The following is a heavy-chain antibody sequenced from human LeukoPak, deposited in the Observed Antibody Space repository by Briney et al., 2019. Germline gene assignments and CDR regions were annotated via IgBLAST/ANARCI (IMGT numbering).Heavy chain of an antibody. J-gene: IGHJ4*02. CDR3: ARSYSYGTPFDY. V-gene: IGHV4-34*01. CDR2: INHSGST. Sequence: SETLSLTCAVYGGSFSGYYWSWIRQPPGKGLEWIGEINHSGSTNYNPSLKSRVTISVDTSKNQFSLKLSSVTAADTAVYYCARSYSYGTPFDYWGQGTLVTVSS. D-gene: IGHD5-18*01. CDR1: GGSFSGYY.